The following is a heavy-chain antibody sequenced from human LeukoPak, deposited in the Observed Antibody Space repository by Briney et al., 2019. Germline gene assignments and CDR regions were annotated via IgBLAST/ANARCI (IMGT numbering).Heavy chain of an antibody. CDR1: GGSFSGYY. CDR2: INHSGST. J-gene: IGHJ4*02. D-gene: IGHD5-24*01. CDR3: ARAGLTMGRIAVDY. V-gene: IGHV4-34*01. Sequence: KSSETLSLTCAVYGGSFSGYYWSWIRQPPGKGLEWIGEINHSGSTNYNPSLKSRVTISVDTSKNQFSLKLSSVTAADTAVYYCARAGLTMGRIAVDYWGQGTLVTVSS.